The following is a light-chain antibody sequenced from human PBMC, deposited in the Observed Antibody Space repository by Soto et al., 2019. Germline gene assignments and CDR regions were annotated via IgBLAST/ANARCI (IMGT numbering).Light chain of an antibody. Sequence: QSVLTQPASVSGSPGQSITISCTGTSSDVGGYNYVSRYQQHPGKAPKLMIYDVSNRPSGVSNRFSGSKSGNTASLTISGLQAEDEADYYCSSYRASSTLDVFGTGTKATVL. CDR3: SSYRASSTLDV. J-gene: IGLJ1*01. CDR1: SSDVGGYNY. CDR2: DVS. V-gene: IGLV2-14*01.